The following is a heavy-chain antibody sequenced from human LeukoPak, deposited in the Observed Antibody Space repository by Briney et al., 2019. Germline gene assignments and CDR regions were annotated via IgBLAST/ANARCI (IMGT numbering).Heavy chain of an antibody. CDR3: ARDYGSGSYYHY. Sequence: ASVKVSCKPSVYTFTRYGISWVRQAPGQGGEWMGGISAYNGNTNYAQKLQGRVTMTTDTSTSTAYMELRSLRSDDTAVYYCARDYGSGSYYHYWGQGTLVTVSS. V-gene: IGHV1-18*01. J-gene: IGHJ4*02. CDR2: ISAYNGNT. D-gene: IGHD3-10*01. CDR1: VYTFTRYG.